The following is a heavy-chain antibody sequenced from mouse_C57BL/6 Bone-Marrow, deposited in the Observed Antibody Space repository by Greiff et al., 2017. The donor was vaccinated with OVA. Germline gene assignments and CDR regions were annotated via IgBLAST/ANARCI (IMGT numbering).Heavy chain of an antibody. Sequence: QVQLQQSGPELVKPGASVKISCKASGYAFSSSWMNWVKQRPGKGLEWIGRIYPGDGDTNYNGKFKGKATLTADKSSSTAYMQLSSLTSEGSAVYFCARAIYYYGSSYGFAYWGQGTLVTVSA. CDR2: IYPGDGDT. D-gene: IGHD1-1*01. CDR1: GYAFSSSW. J-gene: IGHJ3*01. V-gene: IGHV1-82*01. CDR3: ARAIYYYGSSYGFAY.